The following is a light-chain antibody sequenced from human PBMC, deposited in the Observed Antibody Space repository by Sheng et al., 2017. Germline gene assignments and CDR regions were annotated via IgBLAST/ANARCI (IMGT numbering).Light chain of an antibody. CDR3: QQRSNWPTT. Sequence: EIVLTQSPATLSLSPGERATLSCRASQSVSSYLAWYQQKPGQPPRLLIYDASNRATGIPARFGGSGSGTDFTLTISSLEPEDFAIYYCQQRSNWPTTFGQGTKVEIK. V-gene: IGKV3-11*01. J-gene: IGKJ1*01. CDR1: QSVSSY. CDR2: DAS.